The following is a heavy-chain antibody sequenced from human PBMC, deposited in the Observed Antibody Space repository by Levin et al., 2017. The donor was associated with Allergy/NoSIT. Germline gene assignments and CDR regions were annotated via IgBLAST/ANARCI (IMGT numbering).Heavy chain of an antibody. V-gene: IGHV3-48*02. J-gene: IGHJ6*02. CDR3: VRIGSGSYSTLSYGLDV. CDR1: GFTFRSYS. CDR2: IDSSSSTI. Sequence: GGSLRLSCAASGFTFRSYSMNWVRQAPGKGLEWISYIDSSSSTIYYADSVKGRFTISRDNAKNSLYLQMNGLRDEDTAVYYCVRIGSGSYSTLSYGLDVWGQGTTVTVSS. D-gene: IGHD3-10*01.